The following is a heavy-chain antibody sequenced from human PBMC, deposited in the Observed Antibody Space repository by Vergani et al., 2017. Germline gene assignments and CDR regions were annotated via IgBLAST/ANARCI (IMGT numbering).Heavy chain of an antibody. J-gene: IGHJ6*03. D-gene: IGHD1-1*01. CDR3: AIDGRYNWNVGGGYYYYYYYMDV. CDR1: GFTFSSYA. Sequence: QVQLVESGGGVVQPGRSLRLSCAASGFTFSSYAMHWVRQAPGKGLEWVAVISYDGSNKYYADSVKGRFTISRDNSKNTLYLQMNSRRDEDTAVYYFAIDGRYNWNVGGGYYYYYYYMDVWGKGTTVTVSS. V-gene: IGHV3-30-3*01. CDR2: ISYDGSNK.